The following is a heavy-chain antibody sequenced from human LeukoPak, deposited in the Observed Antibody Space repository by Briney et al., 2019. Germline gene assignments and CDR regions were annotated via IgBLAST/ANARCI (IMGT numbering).Heavy chain of an antibody. V-gene: IGHV3-74*01. CDR2: INSDGSTT. CDR3: GRELLRNYGMDV. CDR1: GFTFSSYW. Sequence: PGGSLRLSCAASGFTFSSYWMHWVRQAPGKGLVWVSRINSDGSTTTYADSVKGRFTIPRDNAKNTLYLQMNSLRAEDTAVYYCGRELLRNYGMDVWGQGTTVTVSS. J-gene: IGHJ6*02. D-gene: IGHD1-26*01.